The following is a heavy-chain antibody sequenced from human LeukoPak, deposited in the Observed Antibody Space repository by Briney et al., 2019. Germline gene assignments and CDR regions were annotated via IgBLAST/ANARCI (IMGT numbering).Heavy chain of an antibody. CDR3: ARDWYSSSWSDENWFDP. CDR1: GYTLTELS. J-gene: IGHJ5*02. D-gene: IGHD6-13*01. V-gene: IGHV1-2*04. CDR2: INPNSGGT. Sequence: ASVKVSCKVSGYTLTELSMHWVRQAPGKGLEWMGWINPNSGGTNYAQKFQGWVTMTRDTSISTAYMELSRLRSDDTAVYYCARDWYSSSWSDENWFDPWGQGTLVTVSS.